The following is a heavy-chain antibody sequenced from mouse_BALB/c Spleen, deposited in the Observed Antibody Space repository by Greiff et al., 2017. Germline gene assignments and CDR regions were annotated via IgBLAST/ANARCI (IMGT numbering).Heavy chain of an antibody. J-gene: IGHJ4*01. V-gene: IGHV1-80*01. CDR3: ARWMSAEYGNYDYAMDY. CDR2: IYPGDGDT. CDR1: GYAFSSYW. D-gene: IGHD2-1*01. Sequence: QVQLQQSGAELVRPGSSVKISCKASGYAFSSYWMNWVKQRPGQGLEWIGQIYPGDGDTNYNGKFKGKATLTADKSSSTAYMQLSSLTSEDSAVYFCARWMSAEYGNYDYAMDYWGQGTSVTVSS.